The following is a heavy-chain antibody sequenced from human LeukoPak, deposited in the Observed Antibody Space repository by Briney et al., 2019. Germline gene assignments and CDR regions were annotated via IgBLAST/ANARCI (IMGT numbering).Heavy chain of an antibody. CDR1: GASISTSY. CDR3: ARVGCSGGSCYPDY. D-gene: IGHD2-15*01. V-gene: IGHV4-59*01. J-gene: IGHJ4*02. Sequence: SETLSLTCTVSGASISTSYWYWIRQPPGKGLEWIGYIHYSGDINYNPSLKSRVTISAYTSKNQLSLRLSSVTAADTAVYYCARVGCSGGSCYPDYWGQGTLVTVSS. CDR2: IHYSGDI.